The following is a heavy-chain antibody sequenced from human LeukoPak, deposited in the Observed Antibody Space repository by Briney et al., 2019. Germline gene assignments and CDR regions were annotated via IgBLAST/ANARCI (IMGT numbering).Heavy chain of an antibody. V-gene: IGHV3-21*01. J-gene: IGHJ3*02. D-gene: IGHD3-22*01. CDR3: ARVSGVPLYDSSGYPHDAFDI. CDR1: GFTFSSYS. CDR2: ISSSSSYI. Sequence: PGGSLRLSCAASGFTFSSYSMNWVRQAPGKGLEWVSSISSSSSYIYYADSVKGRFTISRDNAKNSLYLQMNSLRAEDTAVYYCARVSGVPLYDSSGYPHDAFDIWGQGTMVTVSS.